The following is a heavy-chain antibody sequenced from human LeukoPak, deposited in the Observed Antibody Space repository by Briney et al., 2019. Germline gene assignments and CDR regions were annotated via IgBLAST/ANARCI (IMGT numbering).Heavy chain of an antibody. J-gene: IGHJ4*02. V-gene: IGHV4-4*07. CDR2: IDTSGST. D-gene: IGHD6-19*01. CDR3: ARGQWQIDY. CDR1: GVSISHYY. Sequence: SETLSLTCTVSGVSISHYYWTWIRQPAGGGLEWIWRIDTSGSTNYNPSLKSRVTMSSDTSNNQFSLNLMSVDAADTAVYYCARGQWQIDYWGQGILVTVSP.